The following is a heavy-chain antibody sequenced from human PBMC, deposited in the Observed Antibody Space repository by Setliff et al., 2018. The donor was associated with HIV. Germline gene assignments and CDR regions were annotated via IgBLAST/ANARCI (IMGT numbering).Heavy chain of an antibody. CDR1: GASISTTTYY. CDR2: IHYTGNT. CDR3: AREGDGIDY. D-gene: IGHD2-21*02. Sequence: SETLSLTCTVSGASISTTTYYWGWIRQPPGKGLEWIGSIHYTGNTYNTPSLKSRLTISVDASKNQISLKPTSVTAADTAIYFCAREGDGIDYWGQGILVTVSS. J-gene: IGHJ4*02. V-gene: IGHV4-39*02.